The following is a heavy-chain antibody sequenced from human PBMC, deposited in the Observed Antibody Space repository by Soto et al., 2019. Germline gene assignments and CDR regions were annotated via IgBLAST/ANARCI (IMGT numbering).Heavy chain of an antibody. Sequence: QVQLVQSGPEVKKPGASVKVSCRASGYTFTNQGISWVRQAPGQGLEWVAWISPLHGNTDYAQKFQGRVTVTTDTSTSTAYMELRSLTSDDTAVYYCARAHYVSSWRKIDHWGQGTLVTVSS. CDR1: GYTFTNQG. D-gene: IGHD6-13*01. CDR2: ISPLHGNT. V-gene: IGHV1-18*01. J-gene: IGHJ4*02. CDR3: ARAHYVSSWRKIDH.